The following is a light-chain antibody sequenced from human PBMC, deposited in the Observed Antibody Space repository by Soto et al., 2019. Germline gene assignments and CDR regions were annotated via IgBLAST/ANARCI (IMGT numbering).Light chain of an antibody. CDR1: RSVSSY. CDR3: QQYGNSPIT. Sequence: EIVLTQSPATLSLSPGERATLSCRASRSVSSYLAWYQQKPGQAPRLLIYGTSSRATGIPDRFSGSGSGTDFTLTISRLEPEDFAVYYCQQYGNSPITFGQGTRLEIK. J-gene: IGKJ5*01. CDR2: GTS. V-gene: IGKV3-20*01.